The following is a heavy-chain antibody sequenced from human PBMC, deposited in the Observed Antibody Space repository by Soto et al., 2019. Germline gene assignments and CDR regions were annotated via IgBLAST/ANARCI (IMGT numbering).Heavy chain of an antibody. CDR3: ARGNNVVVTQYYFDY. Sequence: SETLSLTCSVSGGSISIGGYSWSWIRQPPGKGLQWIAYIYHSGSTYYNPSLKSRVTISLDRSKNQFSLKLRSLTAADTAVYYCARGNNVVVTQYYFDYWGQGTLVTVSS. CDR1: GGSISIGGYS. J-gene: IGHJ4*02. V-gene: IGHV4-30-2*01. CDR2: IYHSGST. D-gene: IGHD2-21*02.